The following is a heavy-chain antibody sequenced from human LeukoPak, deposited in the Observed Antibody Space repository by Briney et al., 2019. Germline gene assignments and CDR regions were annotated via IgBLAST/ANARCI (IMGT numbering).Heavy chain of an antibody. D-gene: IGHD4-23*01. CDR2: ISGSGGST. V-gene: IGHV3-23*01. J-gene: IGHJ4*02. Sequence: GGSLTLSCAASGCTFSNYAMSWVRQAPGKGLEWVSAISGSGGSTYYADSVKGRFTISRDNSKNTLYLQMNSLRAEDTAVYYCTKDWGGNEPYYFDYWGQGTLVTVSS. CDR3: TKDWGGNEPYYFDY. CDR1: GCTFSNYA.